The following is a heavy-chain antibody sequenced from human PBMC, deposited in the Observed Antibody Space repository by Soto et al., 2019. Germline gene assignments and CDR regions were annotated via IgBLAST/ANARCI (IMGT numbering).Heavy chain of an antibody. V-gene: IGHV4-39*01. J-gene: IGHJ4*02. D-gene: IGHD3-16*02. CDR2: IYYSGST. CDR3: ARQKKRVTFGGVIVMWYFDY. Sequence: PSETLSLTCTVSGGSISSSSYYWGWIRQPPGKGLEWIGSIYYSGSTYYNPSLKSRVTISVDTSKNQFSLKLSSVTAADTAVYYFARQKKRVTFGGVIVMWYFDYWGQGTLVTVSS. CDR1: GGSISSSSYY.